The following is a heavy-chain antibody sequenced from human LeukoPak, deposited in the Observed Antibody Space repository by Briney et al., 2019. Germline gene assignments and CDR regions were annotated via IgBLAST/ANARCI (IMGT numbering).Heavy chain of an antibody. CDR2: ISNDGSDK. CDR3: ARGTYYYDTNGYYSGGLGY. CDR1: GFTFSTYA. Sequence: GGSLRLSCAASGFTFSTYAMHWVRQAPGKGLECVSVISNDGSDKYYPDSVRCRFTISRDNSENTLFLQMNSLRAVDTDVYYCARGTYYYDTNGYYSGGLGYWGQGSLVTVS. V-gene: IGHV3-30*04. D-gene: IGHD3-22*01. J-gene: IGHJ4*02.